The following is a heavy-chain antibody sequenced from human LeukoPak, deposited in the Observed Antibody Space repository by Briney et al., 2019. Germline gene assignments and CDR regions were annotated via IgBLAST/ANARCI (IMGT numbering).Heavy chain of an antibody. V-gene: IGHV4-30-2*01. Sequence: KTSETLSLTCAVSGGSISSGGYSWSWIRQPPGKGLEWIGYIYHSGSTYYNPSLKSRVTISVDRSKNQFSLKLSSVTAADTAVYYCARYAMTNTVSYGMDVWGQGTTVTVSS. CDR3: ARYAMTNTVSYGMDV. D-gene: IGHD4-11*01. CDR1: GGSISSGGYS. J-gene: IGHJ6*02. CDR2: IYHSGST.